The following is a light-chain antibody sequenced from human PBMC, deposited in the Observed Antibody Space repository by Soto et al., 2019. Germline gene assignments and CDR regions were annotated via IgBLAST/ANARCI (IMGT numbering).Light chain of an antibody. J-gene: IGKJ1*01. CDR2: LTY. Sequence: DIQMTQSPSSLSASVGDRVTITCRASQGIGNDLGWYQQKPGKAPKRLIYLTYSLQTGVPSRFSGSGSGTEFSLTISSLQPEDSATYFCLQHNSYPRTFGQGTK. CDR3: LQHNSYPRT. CDR1: QGIGND. V-gene: IGKV1-17*01.